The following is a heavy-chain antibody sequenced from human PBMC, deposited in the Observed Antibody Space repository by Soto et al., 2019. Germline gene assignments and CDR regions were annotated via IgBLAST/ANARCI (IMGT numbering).Heavy chain of an antibody. CDR3: ARDQGGVPDWLGGLDV. J-gene: IGHJ6*02. CDR2: INPNTGGT. Sequence: QVQLVQSGAEVKKPGAAVKVSCKASGYTFTAYYMHWVRQAPGQGLEWMGWINPNTGGTNLGQKFQGRVTMTRDTSISTAYMELSRLRSDDTAVYYCARDQGGVPDWLGGLDVWGQGTTVTVSS. CDR1: GYTFTAYY. D-gene: IGHD3-3*01. V-gene: IGHV1-2*02.